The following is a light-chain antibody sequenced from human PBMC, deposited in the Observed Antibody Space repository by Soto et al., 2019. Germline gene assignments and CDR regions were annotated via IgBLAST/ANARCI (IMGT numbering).Light chain of an antibody. CDR2: AAS. CDR3: QQSHTWT. CDR1: QTISSY. Sequence: DIQMTQSPSSLSASVGDRVTITCRASQTISSYLSWYQQKPGNAPKVLIYAASSLRSGVPSRFSGSGSGTDFTLTISSLQPEDFATYYCQQSHTWTFGQGTKVELK. V-gene: IGKV1-39*01. J-gene: IGKJ1*01.